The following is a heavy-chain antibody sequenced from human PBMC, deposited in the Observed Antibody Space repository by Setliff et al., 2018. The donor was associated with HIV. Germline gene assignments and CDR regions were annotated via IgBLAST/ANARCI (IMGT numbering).Heavy chain of an antibody. CDR3: ARLSGGMVPNY. CDR2: IYHSGIV. J-gene: IGHJ4*02. Sequence: SETLSLTCAVYGAPFNGYYWAWIRQSPAKGLEWIGEIYHSGIVNYNPSLKSRVTISVDPSKNQILLRLSSVTAADTAVYYCARLSGGMVPNYWGQGTLVTVSS. CDR1: GAPFNGYY. V-gene: IGHV4-34*01. D-gene: IGHD3-10*01.